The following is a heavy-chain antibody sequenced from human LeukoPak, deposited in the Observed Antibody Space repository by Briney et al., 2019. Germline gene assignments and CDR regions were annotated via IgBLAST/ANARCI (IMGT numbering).Heavy chain of an antibody. CDR2: IASDGSHT. V-gene: IGHV3-30-3*01. J-gene: IGHJ4*02. CDR3: ARVTDYDFWSGYLY. Sequence: GGSLRLSCAASGFTFSTYFMHWVRQAPGKGLEWVADIASDGSHTFYVESVKGRFTISRDNSKNTLYLQMNSLRAEDTAVYYCARVTDYDFWSGYLYWGQGTLVTVSS. CDR1: GFTFSTYF. D-gene: IGHD3-3*01.